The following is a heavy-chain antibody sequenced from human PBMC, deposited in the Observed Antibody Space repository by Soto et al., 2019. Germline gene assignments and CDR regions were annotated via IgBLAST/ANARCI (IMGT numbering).Heavy chain of an antibody. CDR2: IYPGDSDA. V-gene: IGHV5-51*01. Sequence: GESLKLSCKSSGYSFTDYWIGWVRQMPGKGLEWMGIIYPGDSDARYSPSFQGQVTISVDTSINTAFLRWNSLTASDTAMYYCARQADYNILPGCFYYFDYCGQGSVVTVYS. J-gene: IGHJ4*02. D-gene: IGHD3-9*01. CDR3: ARQADYNILPGCFYYFDY. CDR1: GYSFTDYW.